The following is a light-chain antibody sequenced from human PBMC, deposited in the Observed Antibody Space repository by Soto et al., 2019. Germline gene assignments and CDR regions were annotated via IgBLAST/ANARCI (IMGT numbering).Light chain of an antibody. J-gene: IGKJ4*01. Sequence: EIAFTQSPATLSLSPGERATLSCRASQSISSYLGWYQQKPGQPPRLLIYDASNRATGTPARFSGSGSGTDFTLTISTLEPEDFAVYYCQQRSNWPLTFGGGTKVDIK. V-gene: IGKV3-11*01. CDR1: QSISSY. CDR3: QQRSNWPLT. CDR2: DAS.